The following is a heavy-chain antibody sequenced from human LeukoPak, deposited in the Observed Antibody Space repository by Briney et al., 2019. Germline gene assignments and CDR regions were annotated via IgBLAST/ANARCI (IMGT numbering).Heavy chain of an antibody. J-gene: IGHJ4*02. D-gene: IGHD3-22*01. CDR2: INHSGST. V-gene: IGHV4-34*01. CDR1: GFTFSSYW. CDR3: ARGGKEGYYDSSGYYYY. Sequence: GSLRLSCVASGFTFSSYWMSWVRQAPGKGLEWIGEINHSGSTNYNPSLKSRVTISVDTSKNQFSLKLSSVTAADTAVYYCARGGKEGYYDSSGYYYYWGQGTLVTVSS.